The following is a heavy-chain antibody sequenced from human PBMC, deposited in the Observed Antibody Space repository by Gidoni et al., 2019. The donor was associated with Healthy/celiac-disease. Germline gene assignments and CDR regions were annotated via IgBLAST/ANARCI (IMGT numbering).Heavy chain of an antibody. V-gene: IGHV4-34*01. CDR2: INHSGS. J-gene: IGHJ4*02. Sequence: QVQLQQWGAGLLKPSETLSLTCAVYGGSFSGYYWSWIRQPPGKGLEWIGEINHSGSTISVDTSKNQFSLKLSSVTAADTAVYYCARELAAAGTGQVLGDYFDYWGQGTLVTVSS. CDR1: GGSFSGYY. D-gene: IGHD6-13*01. CDR3: ARELAAAGTGQVLGDYFDY.